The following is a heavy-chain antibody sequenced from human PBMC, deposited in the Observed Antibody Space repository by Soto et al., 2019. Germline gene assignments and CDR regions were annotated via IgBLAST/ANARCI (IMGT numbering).Heavy chain of an antibody. V-gene: IGHV4-59*01. D-gene: IGHD6-6*01. J-gene: IGHJ4*02. CDR1: GGSISSYY. Sequence: SETLSLTCTVSGGSISSYYWNWIRQPPGKGLEWIGYIYYSRSTNYNPSLKSRVTISVDTSKNQFSLKLSSVTAADTAVYYWARYGSSSAPWWGQGTLVTVSS. CDR3: ARYGSSSAPW. CDR2: IYYSRST.